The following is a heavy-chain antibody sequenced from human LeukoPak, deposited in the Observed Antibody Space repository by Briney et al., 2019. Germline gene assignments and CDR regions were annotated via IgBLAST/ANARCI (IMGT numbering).Heavy chain of an antibody. CDR3: ARGVPAAEIDC. J-gene: IGHJ4*02. V-gene: IGHV1-8*02. CDR1: GYTFTGYF. Sequence: ASVKVSCKASGYTFTGYFMHWVRQAPGQGLEWMGWMNPNSGNTGYAQKFQGRVTMTRNTSISTAYMELSSLRSEDTAVYYCARGVPAAEIDCWGQGTLVTVSS. CDR2: MNPNSGNT. D-gene: IGHD2-2*01.